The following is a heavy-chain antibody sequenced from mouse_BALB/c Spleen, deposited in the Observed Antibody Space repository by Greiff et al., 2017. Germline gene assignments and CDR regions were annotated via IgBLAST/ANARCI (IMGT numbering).Heavy chain of an antibody. J-gene: IGHJ4*01. CDR3: ARPGSSYGGAMDY. D-gene: IGHD1-1*01. V-gene: IGHV1-7*01. Sequence: VQLVESGAELAKPGASVKMSCKASGYTFTSYWMHWVKQRPGQGLEWIGYINPSTGYTEYNQKFKDKATLTADKSSSTAYMQLSSLTSEDSAVYYCARPGSSYGGAMDYWGQGTSVTVSS. CDR1: GYTFTSYW. CDR2: INPSTGYT.